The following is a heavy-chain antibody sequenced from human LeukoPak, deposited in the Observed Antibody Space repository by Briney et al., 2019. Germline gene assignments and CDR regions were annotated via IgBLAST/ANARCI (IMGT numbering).Heavy chain of an antibody. CDR2: VLSDGSRI. CDR1: GFTFTNYW. J-gene: IGHJ4*02. Sequence: GGSLRLSCAASGFTFTNYWMHWVRQAPGKGLVWVSRVLSDGSRISYADSVKGRFTISRDNAKNSLYLQMNSLRAEDTAVYYCARGYSSSWYRFEYFDYWGQGTLVTVSS. D-gene: IGHD6-13*01. CDR3: ARGYSSSWYRFEYFDY. V-gene: IGHV3-74*01.